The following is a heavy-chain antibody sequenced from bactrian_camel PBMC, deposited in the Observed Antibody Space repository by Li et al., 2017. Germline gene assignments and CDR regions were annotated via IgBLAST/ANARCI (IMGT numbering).Heavy chain of an antibody. D-gene: IGHD7*01. Sequence: QLVESGGGSVEVGGSLRLSCAASGDTYCMAWFRQSPGKKREGVASINLQLHTTYYADPVKGRFTIAQDNAKNTVVLQMNSLKPEDTAMYYCVAEENSPDRVKWNSPPVSGDFGYWGQGTQVTVSS. CDR2: INLQLHTT. CDR3: VAEENSPDRVKWNSPPVSGDFGY. V-gene: IGHV3S63*01. CDR1: GDTYC. J-gene: IGHJ6*01.